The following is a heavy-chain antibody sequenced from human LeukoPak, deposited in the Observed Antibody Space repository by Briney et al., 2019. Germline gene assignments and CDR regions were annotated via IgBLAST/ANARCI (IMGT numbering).Heavy chain of an antibody. Sequence: GGSLRLSCAASGFNFKDYAMTWVRQAPGKGLEWISAISGSGGRTYYVDSVKGRFTISRDNAKNSLYLQMSNLRAEDTAVYFCARGGGLDVWGQGATVTVSS. CDR2: ISGSGGRT. J-gene: IGHJ6*02. V-gene: IGHV3-23*01. CDR1: GFNFKDYA. D-gene: IGHD3-16*01. CDR3: ARGGGLDV.